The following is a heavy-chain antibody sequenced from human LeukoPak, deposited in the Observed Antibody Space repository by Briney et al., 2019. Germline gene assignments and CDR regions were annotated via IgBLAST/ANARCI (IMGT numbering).Heavy chain of an antibody. CDR2: ISSSGSS. CDR1: GGSISSSDYY. V-gene: IGHV4-39*01. J-gene: IGHJ4*02. CDR3: ARRTSNPVGAIDY. D-gene: IGHD1-26*01. Sequence: SETLSLTCTVSGGSISSSDYYWGWIRQPPGRGLEWIGAISSSGSSYYNPSLKSRVTISVDSSKNQFSLKLSSVTAADTAVYYCARRTSNPVGAIDYWGQGTLVTVSS.